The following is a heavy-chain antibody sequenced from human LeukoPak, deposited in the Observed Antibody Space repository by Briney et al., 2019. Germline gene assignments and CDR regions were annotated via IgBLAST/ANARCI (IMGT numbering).Heavy chain of an antibody. D-gene: IGHD5-18*01. J-gene: IGHJ4*02. V-gene: IGHV4-4*07. Sequence: SETLSLTCTVSGGSISSYYWSWIRQPAGKGLEWIGRIYTSGSTNYNPSLKSRVTISVDTSKNQFSLGLSPVTAADTAVYYCARGDPAMANNAFGYWGQGTLVTVSS. CDR3: ARGDPAMANNAFGY. CDR1: GGSISSYY. CDR2: IYTSGST.